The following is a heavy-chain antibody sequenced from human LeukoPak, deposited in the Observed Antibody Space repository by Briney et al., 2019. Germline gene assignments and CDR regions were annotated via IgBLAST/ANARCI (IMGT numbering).Heavy chain of an antibody. CDR1: GYTFTGYY. D-gene: IGHD1-26*01. V-gene: IGHV1-46*01. Sequence: ASVKVSCKASGYTFTGYYMHWVRQAPGQGLEWMGIISPSGSSTTYAQGFQGRATMTRDMSTTTVYMELSSLRSEDTAVYYCARGGRGSPRDAFDIWGQGTMVTVSS. CDR3: ARGGRGSPRDAFDI. CDR2: ISPSGSST. J-gene: IGHJ3*02.